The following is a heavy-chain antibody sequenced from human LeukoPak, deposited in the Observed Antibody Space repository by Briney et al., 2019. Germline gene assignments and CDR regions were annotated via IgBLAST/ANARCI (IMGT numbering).Heavy chain of an antibody. CDR3: ARALTLNDAFDI. Sequence: GASVKVSCKASGYTFTGYYMHWVRQAPGQGLEWMGWINPNSGGTNYAQKFQGRVTMTRDTSISAAYMELSRLKSDDTALYYCARALTLNDAFDIWGQGTMVTVSS. D-gene: IGHD3-9*01. V-gene: IGHV1-2*02. CDR2: INPNSGGT. J-gene: IGHJ3*02. CDR1: GYTFTGYY.